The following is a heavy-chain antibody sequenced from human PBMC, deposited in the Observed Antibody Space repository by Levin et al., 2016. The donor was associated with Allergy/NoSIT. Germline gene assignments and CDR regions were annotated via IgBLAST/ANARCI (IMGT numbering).Heavy chain of an antibody. CDR2: IYIDGTT. CDR3: ARGGHDYGDPAFDY. CDR1: GGSLTPYF. J-gene: IGHJ4*02. V-gene: IGHV4-4*07. D-gene: IGHD4-17*01. Sequence: SETLSLTCTVSGGSLTPYFWSWIRQPAGKGLEWIGRIYIDGTTSYNPSLQSRVTMSLDTSKNQFSLKLTSLTAADTAVYYCARGGHDYGDPAFDYWGQGALVSVSS.